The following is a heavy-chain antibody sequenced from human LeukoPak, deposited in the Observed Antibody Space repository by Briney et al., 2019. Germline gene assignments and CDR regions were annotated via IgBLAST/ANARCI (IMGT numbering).Heavy chain of an antibody. Sequence: SGPTLVNPTQTLTLTCTFSGFSLSTGGVGVGWIRQPPGKALEWLALIYWDDDKRYSPSLKSRLTITKDTSKTRVVLTMTNMDPVDTATYYCAHRYYYDGSGYFDYWGQGTLVTVSS. V-gene: IGHV2-5*02. CDR2: IYWDDDK. CDR1: GFSLSTGGVG. D-gene: IGHD3-22*01. CDR3: AHRYYYDGSGYFDY. J-gene: IGHJ4*02.